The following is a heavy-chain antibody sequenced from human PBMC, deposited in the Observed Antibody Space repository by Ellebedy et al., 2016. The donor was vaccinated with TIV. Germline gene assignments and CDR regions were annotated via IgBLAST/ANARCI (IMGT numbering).Heavy chain of an antibody. J-gene: IGHJ5*02. V-gene: IGHV1-69*13. CDR3: ARVGFYIAAAGTKYNWFDP. D-gene: IGHD6-13*01. CDR1: GYTFTSYD. CDR2: IIPIFGTA. Sequence: SVKVSXKASGYTFTSYDINWVRQATGQGLEWMGGIIPIFGTANYAQKFQGRVTITADESTSTAYMELSSLRSEDTAVYYCARVGFYIAAAGTKYNWFDPWGQGTLVTVSS.